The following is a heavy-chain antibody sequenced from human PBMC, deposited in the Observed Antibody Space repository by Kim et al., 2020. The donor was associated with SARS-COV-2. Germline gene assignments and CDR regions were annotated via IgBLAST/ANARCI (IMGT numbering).Heavy chain of an antibody. J-gene: IGHJ5*02. CDR1: GYSFTSYW. D-gene: IGHD3-22*01. V-gene: IGHV5-51*01. CDR3: AWGPINYFDSSGSPFDP. Sequence: GESLKISCKGSGYSFTSYWIGWVRQMPGKGLEWMGIIYPDDSDTRYSPFFQGQVTIPADKSISTAYLQWSSLKASDTAIYYCAWGPINYFDSSGSPFDPWGQGTLVTVSS. CDR2: IYPDDSDT.